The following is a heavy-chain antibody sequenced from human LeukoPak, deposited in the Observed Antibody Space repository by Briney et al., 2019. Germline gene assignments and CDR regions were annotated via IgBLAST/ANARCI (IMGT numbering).Heavy chain of an antibody. D-gene: IGHD3-22*01. V-gene: IGHV3-7*01. J-gene: IGHJ3*02. Sequence: GGSLRLSCAASGVTFSIYWMSWVRQAPGKGLEWVANIKQDGSEKYYVYSVRGRFTISRDNTKNSLYLQMNSLRVEDTAVYYCARNTYYYERSGWKAFDIWGQGTMVTVSS. CDR2: IKQDGSEK. CDR1: GVTFSIYW. CDR3: ARNTYYYERSGWKAFDI.